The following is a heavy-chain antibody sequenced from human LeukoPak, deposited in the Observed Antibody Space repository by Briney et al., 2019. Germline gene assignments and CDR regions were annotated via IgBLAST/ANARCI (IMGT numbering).Heavy chain of an antibody. CDR2: VSSDGTT. V-gene: IGHV4-59*08. J-gene: IGHJ3*02. CDR1: GDSVTSYY. D-gene: IGHD3-22*01. CDR3: ARLGVTMIVVGITRNAFDI. Sequence: PSETLSLTCSVSGDSVTSYYWSWIRQPPGKGLEWIGYVSSDGTTNYTPSLRSRVVMSVDTAKNHISLNLTSLTAADTAVYYCARLGVTMIVVGITRNAFDIWGQGTMVTVSS.